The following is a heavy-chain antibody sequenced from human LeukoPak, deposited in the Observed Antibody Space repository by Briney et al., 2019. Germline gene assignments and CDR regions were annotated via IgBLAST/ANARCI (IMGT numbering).Heavy chain of an antibody. Sequence: SETLSLTCTVSGGSISSYYWSWIRQPPGKGLEWIGYIYYTGSTNYNPSLKSRVTISVDTSKNQFSLKLSSVTAADTAVYYCARGKRDSSSFDYWGQGTPVTVSS. J-gene: IGHJ4*02. CDR1: GGSISSYY. CDR2: IYYTGST. V-gene: IGHV4-59*01. D-gene: IGHD6-6*01. CDR3: ARGKRDSSSFDY.